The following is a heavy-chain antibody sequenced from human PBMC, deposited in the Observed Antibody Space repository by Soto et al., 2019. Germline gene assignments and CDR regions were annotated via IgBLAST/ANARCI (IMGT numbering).Heavy chain of an antibody. D-gene: IGHD3-22*01. Sequence: QLQLVQSGAEVKKTGSSVKVSCKASGYTSSYRYLHWVRQAPGQALGWMGWITAYNGNTKYAQNFQDRVTLTGDRSMSTAYMEQTSLRSEDTAMYYCATYYYDTTGYFFAFDVWGQGTMLTVSS. CDR1: GYTSSYRY. CDR3: ATYYYDTTGYFFAFDV. CDR2: ITAYNGNT. J-gene: IGHJ3*01. V-gene: IGHV1-45*02.